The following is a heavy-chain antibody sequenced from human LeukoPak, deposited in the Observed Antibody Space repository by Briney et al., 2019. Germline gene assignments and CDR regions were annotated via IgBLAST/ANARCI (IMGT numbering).Heavy chain of an antibody. D-gene: IGHD5-18*01. CDR2: IKQDGSEK. CDR3: ARDTAMAPSWYYYYGMDV. CDR1: GFTFSSYW. Sequence: GGSLRLSCAASGFTFSSYWMSWVRQAPGKGLEWVANIKQDGSEKYYVDSVKGRFTISRDNAKNSLYLQMNSLRAEDTAVYYCARDTAMAPSWYYYYGMDVWGQGTTVTVSS. V-gene: IGHV3-7*01. J-gene: IGHJ6*02.